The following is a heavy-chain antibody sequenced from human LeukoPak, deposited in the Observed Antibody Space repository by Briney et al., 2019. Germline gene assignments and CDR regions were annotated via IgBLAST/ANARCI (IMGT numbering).Heavy chain of an antibody. CDR1: GGSIRSTSHY. D-gene: IGHD3-9*01. CDR2: IYYSGST. V-gene: IGHV4-39*01. Sequence: SETLSLTCTVFGGSIRSTSHYWAWIRQPPGKRLEWIGSIYYSGSTYYNPSLKSRVTISVVTSKNQFSLSLSSVTAADTTVYYCARQGYDMSWFDPWGQGTLVTVSS. CDR3: ARQGYDMSWFDP. J-gene: IGHJ5*02.